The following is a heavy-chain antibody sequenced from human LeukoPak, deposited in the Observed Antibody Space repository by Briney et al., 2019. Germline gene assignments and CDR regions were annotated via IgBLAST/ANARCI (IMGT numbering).Heavy chain of an antibody. CDR3: ARVGGVGYYDCSGYYQN. J-gene: IGHJ4*02. CDR1: GFTFSSYW. Sequence: GGSLRLSCAASGFTFSSYWMSWVRQAPGKGLEWVANIKQDGSEKYYVDSVKGRFTISRDNAKNSLYLQMNSLRAEDTAVYYCARVGGVGYYDCSGYYQNWGQGTLVTVSS. V-gene: IGHV3-7*01. D-gene: IGHD3-22*01. CDR2: IKQDGSEK.